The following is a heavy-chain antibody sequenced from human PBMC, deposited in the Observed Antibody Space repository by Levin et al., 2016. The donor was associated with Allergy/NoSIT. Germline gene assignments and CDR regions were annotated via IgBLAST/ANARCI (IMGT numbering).Heavy chain of an antibody. D-gene: IGHD3-22*01. Sequence: WVRQAPGQGLEWMGGIIPIFGTANYAQKFQGRVTITADESTSTAYMELSSLRSEDTAVYYCARGKIVVVTYDAFDIWGQGTMVTVSS. CDR2: IIPIFGTA. V-gene: IGHV1-69*01. CDR3: ARGKIVVVTYDAFDI. J-gene: IGHJ3*02.